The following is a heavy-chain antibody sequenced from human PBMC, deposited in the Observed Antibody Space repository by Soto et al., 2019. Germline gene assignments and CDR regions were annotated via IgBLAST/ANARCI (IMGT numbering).Heavy chain of an antibody. CDR1: GGSVSSGSYY. CDR2: IYYSGST. J-gene: IGHJ1*01. Sequence: QVQLQESGPGLVKPSETLSLTCTVSGGSVSSGSYYWSWIRQPPGQGLEWIGYIYYSGSTNYNPSLKSRVTISVDTSKNQFSLKLSSVTAADTAVYYCAGRDGYNFAEYFQHWGQGTLVTVSS. CDR3: AGRDGYNFAEYFQH. D-gene: IGHD5-12*01. V-gene: IGHV4-61*01.